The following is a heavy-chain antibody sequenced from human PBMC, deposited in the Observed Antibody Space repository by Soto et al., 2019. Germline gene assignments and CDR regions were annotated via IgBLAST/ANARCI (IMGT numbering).Heavy chain of an antibody. V-gene: IGHV3-21*01. CDR3: ASLTSYDSSGYSCY. CDR1: GFTFSSYS. CDR2: ISSSSSYI. J-gene: IGHJ4*02. Sequence: EVQLVESGGGLVKPGGSLRLSCAASGFTFSSYSMNWVCQAPGQGLEWVSSISSSSSYIYYADSVKGRFTISRDNATHSLYLQMNSMRAEDTAVYYFASLTSYDSSGYSCYWGQGTLVTVSS. D-gene: IGHD3-22*01.